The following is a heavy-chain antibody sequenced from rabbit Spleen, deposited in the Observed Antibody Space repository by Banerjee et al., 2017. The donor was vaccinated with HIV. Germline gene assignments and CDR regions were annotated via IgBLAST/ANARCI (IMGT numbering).Heavy chain of an antibody. CDR3: ARAGEGGDGYLNL. Sequence: QEQVEESGGGLVKPGGSLTLTCKASGFSFSYSYWICWVRQAPGKGLEWIACIYVGSGGGTKYASWAKGRFTISKTSSTTVTLQMTSLTVADTATYFCARAGEGGDGYLNLWGPGTLVTVS. CDR2: IYVGSGGGT. D-gene: IGHD5-1*01. J-gene: IGHJ4*01. V-gene: IGHV1S45*01. CDR1: GFSFSYSYW.